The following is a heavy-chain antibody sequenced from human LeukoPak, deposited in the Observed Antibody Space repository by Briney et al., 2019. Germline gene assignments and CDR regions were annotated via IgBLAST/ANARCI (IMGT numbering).Heavy chain of an antibody. J-gene: IGHJ6*03. CDR1: GGTFSSYA. CDR3: ARGQLAQTYYYYYMDV. V-gene: IGHV1-69*05. Sequence: GASVKVSCTASGGTFSSYAISWVRQAPGQGLEWMGGIIPIFGTANYAQKFQGRVTITTDESTSTAYMELSSLRSEDTAVYYCARGQLAQTYYYYYMDVWGKGTTVTVSS. D-gene: IGHD1-1*01. CDR2: IIPIFGTA.